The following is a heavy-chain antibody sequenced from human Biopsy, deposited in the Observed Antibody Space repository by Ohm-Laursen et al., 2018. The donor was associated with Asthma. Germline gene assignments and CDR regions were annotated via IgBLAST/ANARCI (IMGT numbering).Heavy chain of an antibody. V-gene: IGHV3-33*01. Sequence: SLRLSCSAFGFVFSHYGMHWVRQGPGKGLEWVALVSSDGHNKYYADSVKGRFTISRDNSKNMLYLQMNSLRAEDTAVYFCARGIYDMDVRGQGTTVTVSS. CDR1: GFVFSHYG. J-gene: IGHJ6*02. CDR3: ARGIYDMDV. CDR2: VSSDGHNK.